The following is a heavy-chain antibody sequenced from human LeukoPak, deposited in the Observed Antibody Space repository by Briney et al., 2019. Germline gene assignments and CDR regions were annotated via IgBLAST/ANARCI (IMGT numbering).Heavy chain of an antibody. CDR1: GGSISGSNYY. CDR3: ARSERYSSGWYFYFDY. CDR2: IYYSGST. J-gene: IGHJ4*02. D-gene: IGHD6-19*01. V-gene: IGHV4-61*05. Sequence: SETLSLTCTVSGGSISGSNYYWGWIRQPPGKGLEWIGYIYYSGSTNYNPSLKSRVTISVDTSKNQFSLNLSSVTAADTAVYYCARSERYSSGWYFYFDYWGQGTLVTVSS.